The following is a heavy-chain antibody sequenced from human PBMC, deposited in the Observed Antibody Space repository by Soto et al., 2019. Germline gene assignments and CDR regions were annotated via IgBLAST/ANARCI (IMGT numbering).Heavy chain of an antibody. CDR1: GDSINNRSYY. CDR2: IYYSGST. Sequence: PSETLSLTCTVTGDSINNRSYYWGWIRQPPGKGLEWIGSIYYSGSTYNNPSLKSRVSMSVDTSKNQFSLKLRSVTAADMALYYCARQRTSVVTQAYFDSWGQGSLVTAPQ. CDR3: ARQRTSVVTQAYFDS. V-gene: IGHV4-39*01. D-gene: IGHD2-21*02. J-gene: IGHJ4*02.